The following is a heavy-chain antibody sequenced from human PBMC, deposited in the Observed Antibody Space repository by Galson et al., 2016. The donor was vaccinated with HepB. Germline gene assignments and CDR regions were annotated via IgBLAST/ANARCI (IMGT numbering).Heavy chain of an antibody. V-gene: IGHV1-69*13. D-gene: IGHD5-24*01. CDR2: IIPLYGTA. CDR3: ARVRDGYNSYFYYGMDV. CDR1: GGTFNSYA. Sequence: SVKVSCKASGGTFNSYAISWVRQAPGQGLEWMGGIIPLYGTANYAQKFQGRVKIIADESTSTAYMELGSLRPEDTAMYYVARVRDGYNSYFYYGMDVWGQGTTVTVSS. J-gene: IGHJ6*02.